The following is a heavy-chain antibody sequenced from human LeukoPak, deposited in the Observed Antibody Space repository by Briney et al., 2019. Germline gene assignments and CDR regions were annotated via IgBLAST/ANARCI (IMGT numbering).Heavy chain of an antibody. Sequence: PSETLSLTCTVSGGSISSGDYYWSWIRQPPGKGLEWIGYIYYGGSTYYNPSLKSRVTISVDTSKNQFSLKLGSVTAADTAVYYCARDSWAEYCSSTSCSEDNWFDPWGQGTLVTVSS. CDR2: IYYGGST. CDR1: GGSISSGDYY. D-gene: IGHD2-2*01. CDR3: ARDSWAEYCSSTSCSEDNWFDP. V-gene: IGHV4-30-4*01. J-gene: IGHJ5*02.